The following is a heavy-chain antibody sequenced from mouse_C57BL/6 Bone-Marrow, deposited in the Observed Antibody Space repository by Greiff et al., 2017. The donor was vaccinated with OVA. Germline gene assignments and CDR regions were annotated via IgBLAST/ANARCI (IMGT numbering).Heavy chain of an antibody. CDR1: GYTFTSYW. CDR3: ARGGRYYYGSSYFDY. J-gene: IGHJ2*01. CDR2: IYPGSGST. D-gene: IGHD1-1*01. Sequence: QVQLQQPGAELVKPGASVKMSCKASGYTFTSYWITWVKQRPGQGLEWIGDIYPGSGSTNYNEKFKSKATLTVDTSSSTAYMQLSSLTSEDSAVYYCARGGRYYYGSSYFDYWGQGTTLTVSS. V-gene: IGHV1-55*01.